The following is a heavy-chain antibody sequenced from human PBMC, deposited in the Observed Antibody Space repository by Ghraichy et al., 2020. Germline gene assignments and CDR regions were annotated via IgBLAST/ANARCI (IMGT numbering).Heavy chain of an antibody. V-gene: IGHV3-33*01. CDR2: IWYDGSNK. CDR3: ARERIMITFGGADY. J-gene: IGHJ4*02. D-gene: IGHD3-16*01. Sequence: GGSLRLSCAASGFTFSSYGMHWVRQAPGKGLEWVAVIWYDGSNKYYADSVKGRFTISRDNSKNTLYLQMNSLRAEDTAVYYCARERIMITFGGADYWGQGTLVTVSS. CDR1: GFTFSSYG.